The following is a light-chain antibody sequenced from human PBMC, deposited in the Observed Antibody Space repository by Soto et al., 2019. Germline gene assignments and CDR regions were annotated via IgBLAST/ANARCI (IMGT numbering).Light chain of an antibody. J-gene: IGKJ5*01. CDR2: DAS. V-gene: IGKV1-33*01. Sequence: DIQMTNSPFSLSASIGERVTMTCQASQNINNYLNWYQQKPGRAPKLLIYDASNLEAGVPSRFRGSGSGTDFTFTISRLQPEDIATYYCQQYENLPTFGQGTRLEVK. CDR1: QNINNY. CDR3: QQYENLPT.